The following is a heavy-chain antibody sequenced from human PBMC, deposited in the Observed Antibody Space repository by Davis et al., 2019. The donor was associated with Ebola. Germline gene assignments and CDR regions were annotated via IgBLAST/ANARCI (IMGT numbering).Heavy chain of an antibody. CDR2: INNDGSTT. J-gene: IGHJ4*02. CDR3: ARGSENWNYVDY. CDR1: GFTFSNYG. V-gene: IGHV3-74*01. D-gene: IGHD1-1*01. Sequence: GESLKISCAASGFTFSNYGMHWVRQAPGKGLVWVSRINNDGSTTAYADSVKGRFTISRDNAKNTLYLQMNSLRAEDTAVYYCARGSENWNYVDYWGQGTLVTVSS.